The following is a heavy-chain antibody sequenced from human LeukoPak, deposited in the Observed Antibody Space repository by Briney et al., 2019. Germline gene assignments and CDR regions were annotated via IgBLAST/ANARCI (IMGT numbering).Heavy chain of an antibody. CDR3: ARALPSDVMDG. Sequence: GRSLRLSCAASGFTFSSYGMHWVRQAPGKGLEWVAVIWYDGSNKYYADSVKGRFTISRDNSKNTLYLQMNSLRAEDTAVYYCARALPSDVMDGWGQGTTVTVSS. V-gene: IGHV3-33*01. CDR1: GFTFSSYG. CDR2: IWYDGSNK. J-gene: IGHJ6*02.